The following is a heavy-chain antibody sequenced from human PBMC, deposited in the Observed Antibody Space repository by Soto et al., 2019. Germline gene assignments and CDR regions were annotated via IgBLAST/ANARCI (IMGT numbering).Heavy chain of an antibody. CDR2: ISGSGGTT. J-gene: IGHJ4*02. CDR3: AKFFVETGGSSGWPWTFHY. CDR1: GFTFSSYA. V-gene: IGHV3-23*01. Sequence: VQLLESGGGLVQPGRSLRLSCAASGFTFSSYAMSWVRQAPGKGLEWVSAISGSGGTTYYAASVKGRFTISRDTSKNTLFLQMNSLRAEDTAVYYCAKFFVETGGSSGWPWTFHYWGQGTLVTVSS. D-gene: IGHD6-25*01.